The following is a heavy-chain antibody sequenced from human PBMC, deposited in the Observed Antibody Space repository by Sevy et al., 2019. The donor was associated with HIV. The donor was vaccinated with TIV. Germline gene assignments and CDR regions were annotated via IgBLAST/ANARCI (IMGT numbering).Heavy chain of an antibody. Sequence: GGSLTLSCAASGFTFSSYAMHWVRQAPGKGLEWVAVISYDGSNKYYADSVKGRFTISRDNSKNTLYLQMNSLRAEDTAVYYCAREDDSTTNWLDPWGQGTLVTVSS. CDR1: GFTFSSYA. V-gene: IGHV3-30*04. CDR3: AREDDSTTNWLDP. CDR2: ISYDGSNK. D-gene: IGHD2-2*01. J-gene: IGHJ5*02.